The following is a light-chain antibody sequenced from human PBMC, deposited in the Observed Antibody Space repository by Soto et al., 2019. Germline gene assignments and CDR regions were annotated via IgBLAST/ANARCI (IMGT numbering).Light chain of an antibody. Sequence: SYELTQPPPVSVAPRQTARITCGGNNIGSKSVHWYQQKPGQAPLLVVYDDSDRPSGIPERFSASNSGNTATLTISRVEAGDEAEYYCQVWDSSSDHNYVLGTGTKVTVL. CDR3: QVWDSSSDHNYV. CDR2: DDS. J-gene: IGLJ1*01. V-gene: IGLV3-21*02. CDR1: NIGSKS.